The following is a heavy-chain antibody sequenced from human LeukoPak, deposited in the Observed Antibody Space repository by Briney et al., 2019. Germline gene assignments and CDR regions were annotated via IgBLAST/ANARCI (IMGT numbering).Heavy chain of an antibody. D-gene: IGHD1-26*01. CDR2: ISIYNGNT. V-gene: IGHV1-18*01. J-gene: IGHJ4*02. CDR1: RYTFSNLG. Sequence: ASVNVSCKPSRYTFSNLGIKWVRPAAGQGREGMEGISIYNGNTNYAQKFQGRVNMTTDTFTRTAHMEVRSLRTRDTAIYYCAAGHWEFDYWGTGTMVTVS. CDR3: AAGHWEFDY.